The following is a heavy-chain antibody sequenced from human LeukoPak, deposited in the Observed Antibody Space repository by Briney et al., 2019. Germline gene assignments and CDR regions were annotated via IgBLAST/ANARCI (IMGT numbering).Heavy chain of an antibody. Sequence: PGRSLRLSCAASGFTFSSYGMHWVRQAPGKGLEWVAVISYDGSNKYYADSVKGRFTISRDNAKNSLYLQMNSLRAEDTAVYYCARARHCSSTSCYRPYGMDVWGQGTTVTVSS. V-gene: IGHV3-30*03. J-gene: IGHJ6*02. CDR2: ISYDGSNK. CDR3: ARARHCSSTSCYRPYGMDV. CDR1: GFTFSSYG. D-gene: IGHD2-2*01.